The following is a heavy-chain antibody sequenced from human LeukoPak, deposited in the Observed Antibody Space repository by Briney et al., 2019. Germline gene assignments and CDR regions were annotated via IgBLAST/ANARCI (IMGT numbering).Heavy chain of an antibody. D-gene: IGHD6-19*01. J-gene: IGHJ2*01. V-gene: IGHV4-59*01. CDR3: ARVGSSGWSRGGDYWYFDL. CDR2: IYYSGST. Sequence: SETLSLTCTVSGGSISSYYWSWIRQPPGKGLEWTGYIYYSGSTNYNPSLKSRVTISVDTSKNQFSLKLSSVTAADTAVYYCARVGSSGWSRGGDYWYFDLWGRGTLVTVSS. CDR1: GGSISSYY.